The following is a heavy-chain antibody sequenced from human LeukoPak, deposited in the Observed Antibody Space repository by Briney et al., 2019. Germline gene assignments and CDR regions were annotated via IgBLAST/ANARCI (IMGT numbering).Heavy chain of an antibody. Sequence: SETLSLTCTVSGGSISSYYWSWIRQPPGKGLEWIGYIYYSGSTNYNPSLKSRVTISVDTSKTQFSLKLSSVTAADTAVYYCARHGGYYYELKYWGQGTLVTVSS. CDR1: GGSISSYY. D-gene: IGHD3-22*01. CDR2: IYYSGST. V-gene: IGHV4-59*08. J-gene: IGHJ4*02. CDR3: ARHGGYYYELKY.